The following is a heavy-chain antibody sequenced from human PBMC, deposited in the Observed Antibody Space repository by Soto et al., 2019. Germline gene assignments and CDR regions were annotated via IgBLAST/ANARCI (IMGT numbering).Heavy chain of an antibody. CDR1: RGTFSSYA. J-gene: IGHJ5*02. CDR2: IIPISATA. D-gene: IGHD6-19*01. Sequence: QVQLVPPGAEVKKPGSSVTVSCKASRGTFSSYAISWLRQAPGQGLEWMGGIIPISATATSAQKGQGRVTITADETTSTADMELSSLRSEDTAEYYCARGSSCWSSNWFDPWGQGTLVTVSS. V-gene: IGHV1-69*01. CDR3: ARGSSCWSSNWFDP.